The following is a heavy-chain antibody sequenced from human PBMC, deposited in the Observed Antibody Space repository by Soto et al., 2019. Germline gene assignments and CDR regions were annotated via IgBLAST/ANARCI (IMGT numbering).Heavy chain of an antibody. CDR2: IIPIFGTA. CDR3: ARDGVNGINNWFDP. Sequence: ASVKVSCKASGGTFSSYAISWVRQAPGQGLEWMGGIIPIFGTANYAQKFQGRVTITADESTSTAYMELSSLRSEDTAVYYCARDGVNGINNWFDPWGQGTLVTVSS. J-gene: IGHJ5*02. CDR1: GGTFSSYA. V-gene: IGHV1-69*13. D-gene: IGHD1-20*01.